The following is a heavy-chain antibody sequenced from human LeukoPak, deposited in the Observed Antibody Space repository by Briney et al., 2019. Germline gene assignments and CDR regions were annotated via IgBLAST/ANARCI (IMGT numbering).Heavy chain of an antibody. Sequence: SVEVSCKASGGTFSSYAISWVRQAPGQGLEWMGGIIPIFGTANYAQKFQGRVTITADESTSTAYMELSSLRSEDTAVYYCAVSIVGATTPFDYWGQGTLVTVSS. CDR2: IIPIFGTA. J-gene: IGHJ4*02. V-gene: IGHV1-69*13. CDR1: GGTFSSYA. CDR3: AVSIVGATTPFDY. D-gene: IGHD1-26*01.